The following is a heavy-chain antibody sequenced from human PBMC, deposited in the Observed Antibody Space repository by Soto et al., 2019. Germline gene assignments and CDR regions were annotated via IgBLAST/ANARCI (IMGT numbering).Heavy chain of an antibody. CDR1: GFTFSNYA. V-gene: IGHV3-64*01. CDR2: ISSTGVGT. CDR3: ARREQSDYYYMDV. J-gene: IGHJ6*03. D-gene: IGHD6-19*01. Sequence: EVQLVESGGGLVQPGGSLRLSCAASGFTFSNYAMDWVRLAPGKVLDYVSGISSTGVGTYYANSVKARFTISRDNSKDTLYRQMGSLRAEDMAVYYCARREQSDYYYMDVWGKGPRSPSP.